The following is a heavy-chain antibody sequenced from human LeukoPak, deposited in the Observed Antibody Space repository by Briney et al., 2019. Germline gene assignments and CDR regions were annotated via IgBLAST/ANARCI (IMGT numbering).Heavy chain of an antibody. D-gene: IGHD1-26*01. J-gene: IGHJ3*02. CDR3: ARGGWELLRLAFDI. Sequence: ASVRVSCKASGYTFTGYYMHWVRQAPGQGLEWMGRINPNSGGTNYAQKFQGRVTMTRDTSISTAYMELSRLRSDDTAVYYCARGGWELLRLAFDIWGQGTMVTVSS. V-gene: IGHV1-2*06. CDR1: GYTFTGYY. CDR2: INPNSGGT.